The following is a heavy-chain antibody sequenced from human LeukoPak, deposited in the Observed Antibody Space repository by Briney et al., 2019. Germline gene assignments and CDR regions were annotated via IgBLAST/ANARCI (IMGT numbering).Heavy chain of an antibody. J-gene: IGHJ3*02. CDR2: TYYRSKWYN. CDR1: GDSISSNSS. Sequence: SQTLSLTCAIFGDSISSNSSWNWIRQSPSRGLEWLGRTYYRSKWYNDYVVSVKSRVNINPDTSKNQFSLQLNSVTPEDTAVYYCARGGQGDGYSADEAFDIWGQGTMVTVS. CDR3: ARGGQGDGYSADEAFDI. D-gene: IGHD5-18*01. V-gene: IGHV6-1*01.